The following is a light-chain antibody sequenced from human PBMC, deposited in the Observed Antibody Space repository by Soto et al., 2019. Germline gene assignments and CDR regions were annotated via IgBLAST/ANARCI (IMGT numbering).Light chain of an antibody. CDR3: QQYNSYSWT. CDR1: QSISSW. Sequence: IQMTRSPYTLSASLGDRVTITCRASQSISSWLAWYQQKPGKAPKLLIYKASSLESGVPSRFSGSGSGTEFTLTISSLQPDDFATYYCQQYNSYSWTFGQGTKVDIK. J-gene: IGKJ1*01. CDR2: KAS. V-gene: IGKV1-5*03.